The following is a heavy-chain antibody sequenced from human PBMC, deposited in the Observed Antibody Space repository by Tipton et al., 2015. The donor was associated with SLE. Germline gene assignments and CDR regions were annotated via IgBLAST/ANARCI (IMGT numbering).Heavy chain of an antibody. D-gene: IGHD6-13*01. V-gene: IGHV5-51*03. J-gene: IGHJ4*02. CDR1: GYNFPNYW. Sequence: QLVQSGAEVKKPGESLTISRKASGYNFPNYWIGWVRQMPGKGLEWMGISHPGDSDTRYSPSFQGQVTISADKSITTAFLQWSRLKASDSAMYYCAKGTAAGGFDYWGQGTLVTVPS. CDR2: SHPGDSDT. CDR3: AKGTAAGGFDY.